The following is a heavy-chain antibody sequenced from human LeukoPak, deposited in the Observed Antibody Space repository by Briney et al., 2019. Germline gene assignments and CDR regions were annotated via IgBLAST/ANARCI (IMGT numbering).Heavy chain of an antibody. J-gene: IGHJ4*02. CDR3: ARDPYGSGSYFDY. D-gene: IGHD3-10*01. CDR1: GFTFSSYA. V-gene: IGHV3-30-3*01. CDR2: ISYDGSNK. Sequence: PGRSLRLSCAASGFTFSSYAMHWVRQAPGKGLEWVAVISYDGSNKYYADSVKGRFTISRDNSKNTLYLQMNSLRAEDTAVYYCARDPYGSGSYFDYWGQGTLVTVSS.